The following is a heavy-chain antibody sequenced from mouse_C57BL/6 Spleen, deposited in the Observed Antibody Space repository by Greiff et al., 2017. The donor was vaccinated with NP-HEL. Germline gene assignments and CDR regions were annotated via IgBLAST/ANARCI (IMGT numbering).Heavy chain of an antibody. Sequence: VPLVASVPELVKPGASVKISCKASGYAFSSSWMNWVKQRPGKGLEWIGRIYPGDGDTNYNGKFKGKATLTADKSSSTDYMQLSSLTSEDSAVYFCERGTTVYWGQGTLVTVSA. CDR2: IYPGDGDT. CDR3: ERGTTVY. D-gene: IGHD1-1*01. J-gene: IGHJ3*01. V-gene: IGHV1-82*01. CDR1: GYAFSSSW.